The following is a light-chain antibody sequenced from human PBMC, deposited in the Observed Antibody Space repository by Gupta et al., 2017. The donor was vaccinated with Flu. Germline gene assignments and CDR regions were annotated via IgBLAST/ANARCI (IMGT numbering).Light chain of an antibody. CDR3: AACDDNISGLM. Sequence: SSNIVGNYVYWYQQLPVTAPKLIIHTNDQRPSGVPDRFSGSKSVTLASLAISGLRSEDEAHYHCAACDDNISGLMFGGGTRLTVL. CDR1: SSNIVGNY. V-gene: IGLV1-47*01. CDR2: TND. J-gene: IGLJ3*02.